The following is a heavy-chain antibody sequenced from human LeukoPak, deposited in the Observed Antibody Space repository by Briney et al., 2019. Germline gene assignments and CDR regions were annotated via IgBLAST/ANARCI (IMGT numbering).Heavy chain of an antibody. CDR1: GFTFSSYA. V-gene: IGHV3-23*01. CDR2: INGSGGST. Sequence: GGSLRLSCAASGFTFSSYAMSWVRQAPGKGLEWVSAINGSGGSTYYADSVKGRFTISRDNSKNTLYLQMNSLRAEDTAVYYCAKDHYDILTGYYFWYDYWGQGTLVTVSS. J-gene: IGHJ5*01. CDR3: AKDHYDILTGYYFWYDY. D-gene: IGHD3-9*01.